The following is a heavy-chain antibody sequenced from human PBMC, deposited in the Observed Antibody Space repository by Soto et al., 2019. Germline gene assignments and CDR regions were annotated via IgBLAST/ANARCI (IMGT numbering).Heavy chain of an antibody. CDR1: GYTFTTYA. CDR2: INAGNGKT. D-gene: IGHD2-2*02. Sequence: ASVKVSCKASGYTFTTYAIHWVRQAPGQRLEWMGWINAGNGKTKYSQKFQDRVTITRDTSATTAYMELSSLTSEDTAVYYCAPAGDDCSTTSCYMVDYWGQGTLVTVSS. J-gene: IGHJ4*02. V-gene: IGHV1-3*01. CDR3: APAGDDCSTTSCYMVDY.